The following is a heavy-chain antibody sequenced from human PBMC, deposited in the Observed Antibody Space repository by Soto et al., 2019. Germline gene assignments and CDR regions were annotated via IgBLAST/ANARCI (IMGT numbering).Heavy chain of an antibody. Sequence: QVQLVQSGAAVRKPGASVTVSCRSSGDSFNDYCIHWVRQAPGQGFEWMGWINPNGGVTKYAQKFQGWVSMTRDTSIRTVYMQLSRLRSDDTAVYYCARESGGATATLDYYYFYMDVWGTGTTVTVSS. CDR3: ARESGGATATLDYYYFYMDV. CDR2: INPNGGVT. J-gene: IGHJ6*03. D-gene: IGHD5-12*01. CDR1: GDSFNDYC. V-gene: IGHV1-2*04.